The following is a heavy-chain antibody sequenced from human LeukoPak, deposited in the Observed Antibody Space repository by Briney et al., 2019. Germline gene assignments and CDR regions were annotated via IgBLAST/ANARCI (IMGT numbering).Heavy chain of an antibody. D-gene: IGHD5-18*01. CDR1: GDSFSTYY. CDR2: IYYSGST. J-gene: IGHJ6*03. CDR3: ARVFRGYGYRPQAHYMDV. Sequence: SETLSLTCTVSGDSFSTYYWSWIRQPAGKGLEWIGYIYYSGSTNYNPSLKSRVTISVDTSKNQFSLKLSSVTAADTAVYYCARVFRGYGYRPQAHYMDVWGKGTTVTISS. V-gene: IGHV4-59*01.